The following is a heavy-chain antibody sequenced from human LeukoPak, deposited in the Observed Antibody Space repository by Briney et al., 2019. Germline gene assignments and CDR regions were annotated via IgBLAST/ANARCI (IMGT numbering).Heavy chain of an antibody. CDR3: AKSLIYYDIFFDY. CDR1: GYTFTSYY. CDR2: INPSGGST. V-gene: IGHV1-46*01. J-gene: IGHJ4*02. D-gene: IGHD3-9*01. Sequence: GASVKVSCKASGYTFTSYYLHWVRQAPGQGLEWTGIINPSGGSTTYAQTFQGRVTMTRDTSTSTVYMELSSLRSEDTAVYYCAKSLIYYDIFFDYWGQGTLVTVSS.